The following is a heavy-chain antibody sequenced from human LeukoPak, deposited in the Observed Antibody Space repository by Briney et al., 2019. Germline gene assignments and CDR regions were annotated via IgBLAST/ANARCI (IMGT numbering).Heavy chain of an antibody. Sequence: SVKVSCKASGYTFTSYGISWVRQAPGQGLERMGGIIPIFGTANYAQKFQGRVTITADKSTSTAYMELSSLRSEDTAVYYCARAKYYYGSGTQYYYMDVWGKGTTVTVSS. CDR1: GYTFTSYG. J-gene: IGHJ6*03. D-gene: IGHD3-10*01. CDR2: IIPIFGTA. CDR3: ARAKYYYGSGTQYYYMDV. V-gene: IGHV1-69*06.